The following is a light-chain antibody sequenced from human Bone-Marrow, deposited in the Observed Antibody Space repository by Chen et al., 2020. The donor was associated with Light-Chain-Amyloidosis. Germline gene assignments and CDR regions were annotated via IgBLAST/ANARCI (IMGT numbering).Light chain of an antibody. Sequence: QSALTQPASVSGSPGQSITISCPGTSSDVGGDNHVSWYQQHPDKAPKLMIYEVTNRTSWVPHRFSGSKSDNTASLTISVLQTEDEADYFCSSYTITNTLVFGSGTRVTVL. CDR2: EVT. J-gene: IGLJ1*01. V-gene: IGLV2-14*01. CDR3: SSYTITNTLV. CDR1: SSDVGGDNH.